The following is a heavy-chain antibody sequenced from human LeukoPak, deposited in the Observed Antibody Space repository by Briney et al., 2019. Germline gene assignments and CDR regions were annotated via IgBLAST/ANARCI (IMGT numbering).Heavy chain of an antibody. J-gene: IGHJ4*02. CDR1: GGTFSSYA. D-gene: IGHD2-2*01. V-gene: IGHV1-69*04. CDR2: IIPILGIA. CDR3: ASPTRYCSSTSCYLDY. Sequence: ASVKVSCKASGGTFSSYAISWVRQAPGQGLEWMGRIIPILGIANYAQKFQGRVTITADKSTSTAYMELSSLRSEDTAVYYCASPTRYCSSTSCYLDYWGQGTLVTVSS.